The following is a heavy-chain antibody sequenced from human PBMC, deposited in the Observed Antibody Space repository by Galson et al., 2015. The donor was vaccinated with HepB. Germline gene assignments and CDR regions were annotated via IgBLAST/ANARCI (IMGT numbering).Heavy chain of an antibody. J-gene: IGHJ2*01. V-gene: IGHV3-7*01. CDR3: ARRGYFDF. CDR2: IKPDGSEI. Sequence: SLRLSCAASGFTFSDHWMSWVRQAPGKGLEWVANIKPDGSEINYVDSVKGRFTISRDNAKNSLHLQMNSLRGEDTAVYYCARRGYFDFWGRGTLVTVSS. D-gene: IGHD3-10*01. CDR1: GFTFSDHW.